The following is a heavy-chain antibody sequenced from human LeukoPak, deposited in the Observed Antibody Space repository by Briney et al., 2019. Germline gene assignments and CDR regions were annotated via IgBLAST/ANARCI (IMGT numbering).Heavy chain of an antibody. CDR3: ARGKSSSWFGNYYYYMDV. Sequence: SETLSLTCAVYGGSFSGYYWSWIRQPPGKGLEWIGEINHSGSTNYNPSLKSRVTISVDTSKNQFSLKLSSVTAADTAVYYCARGKSSSWFGNYYYYMDVWGKGTTVTISS. V-gene: IGHV4-34*01. D-gene: IGHD6-13*01. CDR1: GGSFSGYY. J-gene: IGHJ6*03. CDR2: INHSGST.